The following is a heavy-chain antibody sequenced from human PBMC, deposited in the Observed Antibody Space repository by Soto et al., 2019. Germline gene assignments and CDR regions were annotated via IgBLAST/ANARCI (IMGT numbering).Heavy chain of an antibody. CDR2: INTDGSNT. D-gene: IGHD2-15*01. CDR1: GLTFNRYW. J-gene: IGHJ5*02. V-gene: IGHV3-74*01. CDR3: AREFCSGGNCYTYYFDP. Sequence: GGSLRLSCAASGLTFNRYWMHWVRHAPGKGLVWASHINTDGSNTNYADSVKGRFTISRDNAKSTLFLQMNSLRDEDTAVYYCAREFCSGGNCYTYYFDPWGQGIPVTVSS.